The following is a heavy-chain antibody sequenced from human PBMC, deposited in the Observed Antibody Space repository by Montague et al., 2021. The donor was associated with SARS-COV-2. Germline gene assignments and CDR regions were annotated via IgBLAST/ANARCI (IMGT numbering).Heavy chain of an antibody. CDR2: IFHNGDS. J-gene: IGHJ4*02. V-gene: IGHV4-39*01. CDR1: GGTISTDNLYWY. Sequence: SETLSLTCLVSGGTISTDNLYWYWAWIRQPPGKGLEWIGSIFHNGDSYYYPSLNTRVTISIDTSRNHFSLRLTSVTAPDTAVYYCAGHVSNLRAAVDYFDYWGQGTPVTVSS. CDR3: AGHVSNLRAAVDYFDY. D-gene: IGHD5/OR15-5a*01.